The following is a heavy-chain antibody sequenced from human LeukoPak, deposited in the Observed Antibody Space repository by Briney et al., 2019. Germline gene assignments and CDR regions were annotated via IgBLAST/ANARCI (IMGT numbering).Heavy chain of an antibody. D-gene: IGHD1-26*01. J-gene: IGHJ6*02. CDR2: IGGSGSST. CDR3: AKDGGSGSYSYYYGMDV. CDR1: GFTFSSYV. Sequence: PGGSLRLSCAAPGFTFSSYVMSWVRQAPGKGLEWVSAIGGSGSSTYYADSVKGRFTISRDNSKNTLYLQMNSLRAEDTAVYYCAKDGGSGSYSYYYGMDVWGQGTTVTVSS. V-gene: IGHV3-23*01.